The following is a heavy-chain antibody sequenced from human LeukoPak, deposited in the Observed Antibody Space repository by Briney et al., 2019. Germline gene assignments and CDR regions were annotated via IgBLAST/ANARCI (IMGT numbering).Heavy chain of an antibody. CDR1: GGSFSGYY. CDR2: INHSGST. V-gene: IGHV4-34*01. J-gene: IGHJ4*02. CDR3: ARSYYRGLDY. D-gene: IGHD3-10*01. Sequence: PSETLSLTCAVYGGSFSGYYWSWIRQPPGKGLEWIGEINHSGSTNYNPSLKSRVTISVDTSKNQFSLKLSSVTAADTAVYYCARSYYRGLDYWGQGTLVTASS.